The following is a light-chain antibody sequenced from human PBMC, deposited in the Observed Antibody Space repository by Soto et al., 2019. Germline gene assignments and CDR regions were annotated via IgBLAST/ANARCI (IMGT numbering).Light chain of an antibody. CDR1: QSVVTN. CDR2: AAS. V-gene: IGKV3-15*01. Sequence: EIVMTQSPATLSVSLGESATLSCRASQSVVTNLAWYQQTPGQAPRLLIYAASTRATGIPARFSGSGSGTEFILTISSLQSEDFAVYYCHQYYNWRHHTFGHGTKLEIK. CDR3: HQYYNWRHHT. J-gene: IGKJ2*01.